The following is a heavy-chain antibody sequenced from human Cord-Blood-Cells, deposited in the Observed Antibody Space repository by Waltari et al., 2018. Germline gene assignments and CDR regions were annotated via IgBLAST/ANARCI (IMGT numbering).Heavy chain of an antibody. V-gene: IGHV4-39*07. Sequence: QLQLQESGPGLVKPSETLSLTCTVSGGSISRSSYYRCWIRQPPGKGLEWIGSIYYSGSTYYNPSLKSRVTISVDTSKNQFSLKLSSVTAEDTAVYYCARDGVDLVVTAIDYWGQGTLVTVSS. J-gene: IGHJ4*02. D-gene: IGHD2-21*02. CDR2: IYYSGST. CDR3: ARDGVDLVVTAIDY. CDR1: GGSISRSSYY.